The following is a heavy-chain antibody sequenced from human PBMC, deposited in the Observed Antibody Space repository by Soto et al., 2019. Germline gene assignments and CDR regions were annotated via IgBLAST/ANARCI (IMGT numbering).Heavy chain of an antibody. Sequence: QVQLVESGGGVVQPGRSLRLSCAASGFTFSSYGMHWVRQAPGKGLEWVAVISYDGSNKYYADSVKGRFTISRDNSKNSLXLXLNSLRAEDTDVYYCAKEGQYYDILTGYRSYYGMDVWGQGTTVTVSS. CDR2: ISYDGSNK. D-gene: IGHD3-9*01. CDR3: AKEGQYYDILTGYRSYYGMDV. CDR1: GFTFSSYG. V-gene: IGHV3-30*18. J-gene: IGHJ6*02.